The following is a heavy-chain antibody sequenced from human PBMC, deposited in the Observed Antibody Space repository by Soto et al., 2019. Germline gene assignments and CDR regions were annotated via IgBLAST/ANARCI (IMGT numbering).Heavy chain of an antibody. CDR1: GGTFSSYA. D-gene: IGHD2-21*02. CDR3: ASTVVVPAPPDAFDI. J-gene: IGHJ3*02. CDR2: IIPIFGTA. Sequence: QVQLVQSGAEVKQPGSSVKVSCKASGGTFSSYAISWVRQAPGQGLEWMGGIIPIFGTANYAQKFQGRVTITADESXXTAYMELSSLRSEDTAVYYCASTVVVPAPPDAFDIWGQGTMVTVSS. V-gene: IGHV1-69*12.